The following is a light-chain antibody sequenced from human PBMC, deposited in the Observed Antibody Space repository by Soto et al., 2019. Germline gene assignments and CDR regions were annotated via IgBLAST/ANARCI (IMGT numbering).Light chain of an antibody. J-gene: IGLJ1*01. Sequence: QSVLTQPASVSGSPGQSITISCTGTSSDIGGDYDYVSWYQQHPGKAPKLLIYKASNRPSGVSYRFSASKSGNTASLTISGLQAEDEADYYCSSYSISSSTSYVFGTGTKVTVL. CDR3: SSYSISSSTSYV. CDR1: SSDIGGDYDY. CDR2: KAS. V-gene: IGLV2-14*01.